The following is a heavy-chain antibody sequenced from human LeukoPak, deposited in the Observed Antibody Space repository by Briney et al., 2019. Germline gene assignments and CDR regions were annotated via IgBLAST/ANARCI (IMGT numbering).Heavy chain of an antibody. Sequence: GGSLRLSCAASGLPITSQYMHWVRQAPGKGLEWVANIKQDGSEKYYVDSVKGRFTISRDNAKNSLYLQMNSLRAEDTAVYYCARGGDGVVGATFDYWGQGTLVTVSS. CDR1: GLPITSQY. D-gene: IGHD1-26*01. CDR3: ARGGDGVVGATFDY. J-gene: IGHJ4*02. CDR2: IKQDGSEK. V-gene: IGHV3-7*01.